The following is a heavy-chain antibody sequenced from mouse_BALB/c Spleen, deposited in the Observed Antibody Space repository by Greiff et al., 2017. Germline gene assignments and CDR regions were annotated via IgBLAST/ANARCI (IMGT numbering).Heavy chain of an antibody. J-gene: IGHJ2*01. CDR2: IDPANGNT. V-gene: IGHV14-3*02. CDR1: GFNIKDTY. Sequence: EVQLQQSGAELVKPGASVKLSCTASGFNIKDTYMHWVKQRPEQGLEWIGRIDPANGNTKYDPKFQGKATITADTSSNTAYLQLSSLTSEDTAVYYCAAGTQSGGDYWGQGTTLTVSS. CDR3: AAGTQSGGDY. D-gene: IGHD4-1*01.